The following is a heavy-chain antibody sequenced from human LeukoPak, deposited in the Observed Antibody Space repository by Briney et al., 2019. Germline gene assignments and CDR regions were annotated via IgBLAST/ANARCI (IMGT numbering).Heavy chain of an antibody. J-gene: IGHJ4*02. CDR2: INWNGGST. D-gene: IGHD3-16*02. CDR1: GFTFDDYG. Sequence: GGSLRLSCAASGFTFDDYGMSWVRQAPGKGLEWVSGINWNGGSTGYADSVKVRFTISRDNAKNSLYLQMNSLRAEDTALYYCARGTTYYDYVWGSYPQYYFDYWGQGTLVTVSS. CDR3: ARGTTYYDYVWGSYPQYYFDY. V-gene: IGHV3-20*04.